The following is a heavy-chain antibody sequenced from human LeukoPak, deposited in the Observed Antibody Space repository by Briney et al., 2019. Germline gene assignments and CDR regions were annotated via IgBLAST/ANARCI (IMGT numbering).Heavy chain of an antibody. J-gene: IGHJ5*02. V-gene: IGHV1-2*02. Sequence: ASVKVSCKASGYTFTGYYMHWVRQAPGQGLEWMGWINPNSGGTNYAQKLQGRVIMTTDTSTSTAYMELRSLRSDDTAVYYCARVISGTTIQKLVRWFDPWGQGTLVTVSS. CDR3: ARVISGTTIQKLVRWFDP. CDR2: INPNSGGT. D-gene: IGHD6-13*01. CDR1: GYTFTGYY.